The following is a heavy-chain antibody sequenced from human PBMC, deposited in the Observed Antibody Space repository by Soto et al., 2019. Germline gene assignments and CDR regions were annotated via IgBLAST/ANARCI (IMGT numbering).Heavy chain of an antibody. D-gene: IGHD3-10*01. J-gene: IGHJ2*01. V-gene: IGHV4-34*01. CDR3: AREVPSRYFDL. Sequence: QVRLQQWGAGLLKPSETLPLTCAVYGGSFSDYYWSWIRQSPGKGLEWIGEINHSGSTNYNPSLKGRVTISVDTSKNQFSLKLNSVTAADTAVYYCAREVPSRYFDLWGRGTPVTVSS. CDR1: GGSFSDYY. CDR2: INHSGST.